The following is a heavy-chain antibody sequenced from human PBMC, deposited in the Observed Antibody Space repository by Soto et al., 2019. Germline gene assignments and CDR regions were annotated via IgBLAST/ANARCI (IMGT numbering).Heavy chain of an antibody. CDR3: AREYNTGWST. V-gene: IGHV6-1*01. CDR2: TYYRSKWYY. CDR1: GDSVSSNSAA. J-gene: IGHJ4*02. D-gene: IGHD6-19*01. Sequence: SQTLSLTCAISGDSVSSNSAAWNWIRQSPSRGLEWLGRTYYRSKWYYEYALSVKSRIIINPDTSKNQFSLHLNSVTPDDTAVYYCAREYNTGWSTWGQGTLVTVSS.